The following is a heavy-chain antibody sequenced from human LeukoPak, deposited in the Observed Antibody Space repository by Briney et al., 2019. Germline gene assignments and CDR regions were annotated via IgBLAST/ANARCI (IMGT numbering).Heavy chain of an antibody. CDR1: GGSFSGYY. CDR3: PMPDYGSGSFPYLDV. D-gene: IGHD3-10*01. J-gene: IGHJ6*02. Sequence: SETLSLTCAFYGGSFSGYYWSWIRQPPAKGLEWIGEINHSGSTNYNPSLKSRVNISVDTSKTQFSPKLSPVADADTALYYCPMPDYGSGSFPYLDVWGQGTTLTVSS. V-gene: IGHV4-34*01. CDR2: INHSGST.